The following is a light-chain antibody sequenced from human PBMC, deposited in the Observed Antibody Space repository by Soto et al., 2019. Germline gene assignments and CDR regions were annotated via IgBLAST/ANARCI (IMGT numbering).Light chain of an antibody. Sequence: QSALTQPASVSGSPGQSITISCTGTSSDVGGYNYVSWYQQHPGKAPKFMIYDVSNRPSGVSNRFSGSKSGNTASLTISGLPAEDEADYYCSSYITSNTRQTVFGTGTQLTVL. CDR2: DVS. CDR3: SSYITSNTRQTV. CDR1: SSDVGGYNY. V-gene: IGLV2-14*01. J-gene: IGLJ1*01.